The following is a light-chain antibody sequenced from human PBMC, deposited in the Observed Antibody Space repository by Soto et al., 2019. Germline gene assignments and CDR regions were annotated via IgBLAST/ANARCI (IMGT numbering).Light chain of an antibody. CDR1: QSVSSSY. CDR2: GAS. Sequence: EIVLTQSPGTLSLSPGERATLSCRASQSVSSSYLAWYQQKPGQAPRLLIHGASTRATGITDRFSGSVSGTDFTLTISGLEPEDFAVYYCQQRSNWPPTFGGGTKVDIK. CDR3: QQRSNWPPT. V-gene: IGKV3D-20*02. J-gene: IGKJ4*01.